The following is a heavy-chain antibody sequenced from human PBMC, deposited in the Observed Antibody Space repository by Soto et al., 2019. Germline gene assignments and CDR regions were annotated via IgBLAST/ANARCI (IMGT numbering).Heavy chain of an antibody. CDR3: ARRMVVVVPAAIKTYWFDP. Sequence: SETLSLTCTVSGGSISSYYWSWIRQPPGKGLEWIGYIYYSGSTNYNPSLKSRATISVDTSKNQFSLKLSSVTAADTAVYYCARRMVVVVPAAIKTYWFDPWGPGTLVTVSS. CDR1: GGSISSYY. CDR2: IYYSGST. J-gene: IGHJ5*02. V-gene: IGHV4-59*08. D-gene: IGHD2-2*01.